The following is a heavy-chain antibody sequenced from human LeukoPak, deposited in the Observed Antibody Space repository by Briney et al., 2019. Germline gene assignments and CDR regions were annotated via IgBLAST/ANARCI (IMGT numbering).Heavy chain of an antibody. CDR2: INHSGST. D-gene: IGHD6-13*01. V-gene: IGHV4-34*01. CDR1: GGSFSGYY. Sequence: SETLSLTCAVYGGSFSGYYWSWIRQPPGKGLEWIGEINHSGSTNYNPSLKSRVTISVDTSKNQFSLKLSSVTAADTAVYYCASAIAAAGTFDYWDRGTLVTVSS. J-gene: IGHJ4*02. CDR3: ASAIAAAGTFDY.